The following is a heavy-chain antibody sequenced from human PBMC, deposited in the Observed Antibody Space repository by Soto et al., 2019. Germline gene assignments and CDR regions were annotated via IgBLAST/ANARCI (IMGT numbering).Heavy chain of an antibody. J-gene: IGHJ5*02. D-gene: IGHD2-8*01. Sequence: EVQLLESGGGLVQPGGSLRLSCAASGFTFSSYAMSWVRQAPGKGLEWVSAISGSGSSTNYADSVKGRFTVSRDNSKNTLYLPMNSLGAEDTSVYYCAKPIVYVLFRGGWFDPWGQGTLVTVSS. CDR3: AKPIVYVLFRGGWFDP. CDR1: GFTFSSYA. V-gene: IGHV3-23*01. CDR2: ISGSGSST.